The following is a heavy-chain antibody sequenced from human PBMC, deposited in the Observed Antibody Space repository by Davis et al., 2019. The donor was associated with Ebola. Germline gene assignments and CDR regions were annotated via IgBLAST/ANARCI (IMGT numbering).Heavy chain of an antibody. J-gene: IGHJ6*02. CDR3: ARFRSRNYYYYGMDV. CDR2: ISAYNGNT. D-gene: IGHD1-14*01. CDR1: GGTFSSYG. Sequence: AASVKVSCKASGGTFSSYGISWVRQAPGQGLEWMGWISAYNGNTNYAQKLQGRVTMTTDTSTSTAYMELRSLRSDDTAVYYCARFRSRNYYYYGMDVWGQGTTVTVSS. V-gene: IGHV1-18*01.